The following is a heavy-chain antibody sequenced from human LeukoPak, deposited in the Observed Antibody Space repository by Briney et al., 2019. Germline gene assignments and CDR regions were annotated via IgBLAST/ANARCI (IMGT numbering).Heavy chain of an antibody. J-gene: IGHJ4*02. CDR1: GGSISGYY. CDR2: IDHSGST. V-gene: IGHV4-34*01. Sequence: PSETLSLTCSVSGGSISGYYWSWIRQPPGKGLEWIGEIDHSGSTNYNPSLKSRVTISVDTSKNQFSLKLSSVTAADTAVYYCARAVTYYYDSSGRSPFDYWGQGTLVTVSS. CDR3: ARAVTYYYDSSGRSPFDY. D-gene: IGHD3-22*01.